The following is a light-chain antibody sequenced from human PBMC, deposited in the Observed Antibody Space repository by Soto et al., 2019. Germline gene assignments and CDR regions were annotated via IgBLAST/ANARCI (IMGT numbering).Light chain of an antibody. V-gene: IGKV3-15*01. CDR3: QPYNNSQIT. J-gene: IGKJ4*01. CDR2: DTS. Sequence: EVVMRHSPATLSVSPGECATLSCRASQGIGDTLAWYQHKPGQTPRLLIYDTSTRATGVPTRFSGSRSGAEFTLTINRLQSEEFALYYCQPYNNSQITFGGGTKVNIK. CDR1: QGIGDT.